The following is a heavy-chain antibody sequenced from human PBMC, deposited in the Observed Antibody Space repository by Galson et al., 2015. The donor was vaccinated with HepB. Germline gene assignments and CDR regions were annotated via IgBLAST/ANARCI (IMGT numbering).Heavy chain of an antibody. Sequence: QSGAEVKKPGESLKISCETSGYSFTGYWIGWVRQMPGKGLEWMGIIYPGDSDTRYSPSFQGQVTMSIDKSISTAYLHWSSLKASDTAIYYCARNGYCSDGVCYGFDLWGQGTLVTVSS. J-gene: IGHJ4*02. CDR3: ARNGYCSDGVCYGFDL. V-gene: IGHV5-51*03. CDR1: GYSFTGYW. D-gene: IGHD2-15*01. CDR2: IYPGDSDT.